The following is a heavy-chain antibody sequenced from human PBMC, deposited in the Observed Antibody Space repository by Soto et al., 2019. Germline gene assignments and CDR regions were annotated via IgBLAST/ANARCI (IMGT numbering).Heavy chain of an antibody. CDR3: ARGIEMAAFDY. CDR2: IYYSGST. Sequence: TRSLTCTVSGGSISSGGYYWSWIRQHPGKGLEWIGYIYYSGSTYYNPSLKSRVTISVDTSKNQFSLKLSSVTAADTAVYYCARGIEMAAFDYWGQGTLVTVSS. V-gene: IGHV4-31*03. J-gene: IGHJ4*02. CDR1: GGSISSGGYY. D-gene: IGHD6-19*01.